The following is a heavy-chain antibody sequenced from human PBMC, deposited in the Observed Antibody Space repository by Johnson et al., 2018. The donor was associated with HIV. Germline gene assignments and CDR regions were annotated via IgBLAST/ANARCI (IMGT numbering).Heavy chain of an antibody. CDR1: GFTFSSFG. CDR3: AKDVDRLLWEGDAFDI. Sequence: QVQLVESGGGLVQPGGSLRLSCSASGFTFSSFGMHWVRQAPGKGLEWVAVISYDGSNKYYADSVKGRFTISRDNSKNTLYLQMNSLRTEDTAVYHCAKDVDRLLWEGDAFDIWGQGTMVTVSS. V-gene: IGHV3-30*18. CDR2: ISYDGSNK. J-gene: IGHJ3*02. D-gene: IGHD1-26*01.